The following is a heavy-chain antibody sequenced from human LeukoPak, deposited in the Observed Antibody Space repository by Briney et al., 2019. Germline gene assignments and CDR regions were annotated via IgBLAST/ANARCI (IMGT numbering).Heavy chain of an antibody. D-gene: IGHD3-10*01. Sequence: SETLSLTCTVSDGSISSYYWSWIRQPAGKGLEWIGRIYTSGSTNYNPSLKSRVTMSVDTSKNQFSLKLSSVTAADTAVYYCARGYYYGSGSYYIRGFDPWGQGTLVTVSS. CDR2: IYTSGST. CDR3: ARGYYYGSGSYYIRGFDP. J-gene: IGHJ5*02. CDR1: DGSISSYY. V-gene: IGHV4-4*07.